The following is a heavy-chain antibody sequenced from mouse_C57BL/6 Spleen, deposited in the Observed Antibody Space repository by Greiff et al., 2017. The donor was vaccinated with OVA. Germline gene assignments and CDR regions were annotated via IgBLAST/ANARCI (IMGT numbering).Heavy chain of an antibody. Sequence: EVKLVESGGGLVQPKGSLKLSCAASGYSFNTYAMNWVRQAPGQGLEWVGRISRRSNNYATYYDDTVKARFTISRDESESMLYLQVNNVKTEHTAMYYCVRHAICDGYSNESFDDWGQGTSVTVSS. CDR3: VRHAICDGYSNESFDD. D-gene: IGHD2-3*01. CDR1: GYSFNTYA. J-gene: IGHJ4*01. V-gene: IGHV10-1*01. CDR2: ISRRSNNYAT.